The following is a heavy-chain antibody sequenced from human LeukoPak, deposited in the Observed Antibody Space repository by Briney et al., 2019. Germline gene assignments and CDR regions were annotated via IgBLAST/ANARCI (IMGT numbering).Heavy chain of an antibody. V-gene: IGHV1-46*01. D-gene: IGHD3-22*01. CDR1: GYTFTSYY. J-gene: IGHJ4*02. Sequence: APVKVSCKXSGYTFTSYYMHWVRQTPGQGLEWMGIINPSGGSTSYAQKFQGRVTMTRDTSTSTVYMELSSLRSEDTAVYYCARQMSSGYYSFGYWGQGTQVTVSS. CDR3: ARQMSSGYYSFGY. CDR2: INPSGGST.